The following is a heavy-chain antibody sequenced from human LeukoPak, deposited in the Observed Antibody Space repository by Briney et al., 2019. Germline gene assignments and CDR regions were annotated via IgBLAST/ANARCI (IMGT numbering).Heavy chain of an antibody. CDR1: GYSFNTGW. V-gene: IGHV5-51*01. CDR3: ARPLGSPV. Sequence: GESLKTSCKGSGYSFNTGWIGWVRQMPGKGLEWMGIIYPSDSDTRYSPSFQGQVIISADKSIGTTYLQWSSLKASDTAMYYCARPLGSPVWGQGTLVTVPS. CDR2: IYPSDSDT. J-gene: IGHJ4*02.